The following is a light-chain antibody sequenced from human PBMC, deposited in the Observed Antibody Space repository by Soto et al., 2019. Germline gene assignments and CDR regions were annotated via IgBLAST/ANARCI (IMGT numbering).Light chain of an antibody. Sequence: SYELTQPPSVSVAPGQTARITCGGDNIGSKSVHWDQVRPGQAPVLVVHDDSDRPSGIPDRCSGSNSGNTATLPITRVEAGDEADYFCQVWYPDTNHVIFGGGSKVTGL. V-gene: IGLV3-21*02. CDR3: QVWYPDTNHVI. J-gene: IGLJ2*01. CDR2: DDS. CDR1: NIGSKS.